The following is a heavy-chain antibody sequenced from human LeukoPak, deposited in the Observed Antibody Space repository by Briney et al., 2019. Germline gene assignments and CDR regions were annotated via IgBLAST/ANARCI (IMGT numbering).Heavy chain of an antibody. CDR3: VKSSGSSWYMFDY. CDR1: GGSITSYY. Sequence: LTSETLSLTCTVSGGSITSYYCSWVRQAPGKGLEYVSGVTSNGGSTYYADSVKGRFTISRDNSKNTLYLQMSTLRAEDTAVYYCVKSSGSSWYMFDYWGQGTLVTVSS. D-gene: IGHD6-13*01. V-gene: IGHV3-64D*09. J-gene: IGHJ4*02. CDR2: VTSNGGST.